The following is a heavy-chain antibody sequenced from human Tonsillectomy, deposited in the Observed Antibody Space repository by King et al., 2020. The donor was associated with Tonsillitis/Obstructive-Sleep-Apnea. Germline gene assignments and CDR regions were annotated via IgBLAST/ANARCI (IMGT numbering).Heavy chain of an antibody. CDR3: ARGDSSIDYRVYFYYIDV. D-gene: IGHD3-22*01. CDR1: GGTFSSYG. CDR2: IIPILDIA. J-gene: IGHJ6*03. Sequence: VQLVESGAEVKKPGSSVKVSCKASGGTFSSYGFSWVRQAPGQGLEWMGRIIPILDIANYAQRFQGRVTITADKSTSTAYMELSSLRSEDTAVYYCARGDSSIDYRVYFYYIDVWGKGTPVTVSS. V-gene: IGHV1-69*09.